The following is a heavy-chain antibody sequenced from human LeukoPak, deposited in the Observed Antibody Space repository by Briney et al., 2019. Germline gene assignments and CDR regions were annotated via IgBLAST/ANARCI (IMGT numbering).Heavy chain of an antibody. CDR2: ISAYNGNT. J-gene: IGHJ6*02. V-gene: IGHV1-18*01. Sequence: VASVKVSCKASGYTFTSYGISWVRQAPGQGLEWMGWISAYNGNTNYAQKLQGRVTMTTDTSTSTAYMELRSLRSDDTAVYYCASPTPGDPFYYSGMDVWGQGTTVTVSS. D-gene: IGHD7-27*01. CDR1: GYTFTSYG. CDR3: ASPTPGDPFYYSGMDV.